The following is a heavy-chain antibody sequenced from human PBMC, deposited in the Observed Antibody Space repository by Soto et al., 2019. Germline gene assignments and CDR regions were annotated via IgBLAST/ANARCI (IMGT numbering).Heavy chain of an antibody. V-gene: IGHV1-18*04. Sequence: ASVKVSCKASGYTFTSYGISWVRQAPGQGLEWMGWISAYNGNTNYAQKLQGRVTMTRDTSTSTVYMELSSLRSEDTAVYYCARPLAAAGLDFDYWGQGTLVTVSS. CDR1: GYTFTSYG. D-gene: IGHD6-13*01. J-gene: IGHJ4*02. CDR3: ARPLAAAGLDFDY. CDR2: ISAYNGNT.